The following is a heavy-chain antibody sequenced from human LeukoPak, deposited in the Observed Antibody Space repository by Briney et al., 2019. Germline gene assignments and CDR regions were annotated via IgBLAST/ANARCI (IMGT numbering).Heavy chain of an antibody. J-gene: IGHJ4*02. CDR3: AAQKDPRSFDY. V-gene: IGHV1-2*02. CDR1: GYTFIAYY. CDR2: LNPKPGGT. Sequence: ASVKVSCKASGYTFIAYYMHWVRQAPGQGLEWMGWLNPKPGGTLYAQKFEGRLTMTRDTSISTAYMELSDLTSDDTAVYYCAAQKDPRSFDYWGQGTLITVSS.